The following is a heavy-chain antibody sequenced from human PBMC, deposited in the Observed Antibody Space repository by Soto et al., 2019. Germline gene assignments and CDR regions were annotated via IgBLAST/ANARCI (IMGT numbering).Heavy chain of an antibody. CDR3: ASSGWWYFDY. CDR2: IYYSGST. Sequence: SETLSLTCTVSGGSISSSSYYWGWIRQPPGKGLEWIGSIYYSGSTYYNPSLKSRVTISVDTSKNQFSLKLSSVTAADTAVYYCASSGWWYFDYWGQGTLVTVYS. J-gene: IGHJ4*02. D-gene: IGHD6-19*01. V-gene: IGHV4-39*01. CDR1: GGSISSSSYY.